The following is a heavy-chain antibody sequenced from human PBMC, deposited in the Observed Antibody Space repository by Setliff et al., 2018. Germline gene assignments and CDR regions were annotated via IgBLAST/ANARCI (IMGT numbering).Heavy chain of an antibody. CDR2: IYYSGST. D-gene: IGHD4-17*01. J-gene: IGHJ2*01. Sequence: PSETLSLTCIVSGGSINSYYWNWIRQPPGKGLEWIGYIYYSGSTNYNPSLKSRVTISVDTSKNQFSLKLSSVTAADTAVYYCARTHDYGDYRWYFDLWGRGTLVTAPQ. CDR3: ARTHDYGDYRWYFDL. CDR1: GGSINSYY. V-gene: IGHV4-59*01.